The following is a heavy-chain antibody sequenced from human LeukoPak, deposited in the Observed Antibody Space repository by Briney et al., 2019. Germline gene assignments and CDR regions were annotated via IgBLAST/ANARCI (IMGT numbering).Heavy chain of an antibody. Sequence: GGSLRLSCAASGFTFSDYYMSWIRQAPGKGLEWVSYISSSGSTIYYADSVKGRFTISRDNAKNSLYLQMNSLKTEDTAVYYCTTDTAMAYDAFDIWGQGTMVTVSS. CDR3: TTDTAMAYDAFDI. CDR2: ISSSGSTI. D-gene: IGHD5-18*01. V-gene: IGHV3-11*01. CDR1: GFTFSDYY. J-gene: IGHJ3*02.